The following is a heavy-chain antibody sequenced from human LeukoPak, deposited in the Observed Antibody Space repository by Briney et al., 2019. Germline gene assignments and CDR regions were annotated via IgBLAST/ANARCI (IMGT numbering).Heavy chain of an antibody. CDR1: GGSICSSNW. V-gene: IGHV4-4*02. Sequence: SGTLSFTCAVSGGSICSSNWWSWVRQPPGKGLEWIGEIYHSGSTNYNPSLKSRVTISVDKSKNQFSLKLSSVTAADTAVYYCASISIAAAGAFDYWGQGTLVTVSS. CDR2: IYHSGST. CDR3: ASISIAAAGAFDY. J-gene: IGHJ4*02. D-gene: IGHD6-13*01.